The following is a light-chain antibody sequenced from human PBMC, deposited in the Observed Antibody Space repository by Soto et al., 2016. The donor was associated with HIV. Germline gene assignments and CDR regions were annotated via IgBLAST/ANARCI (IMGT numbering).Light chain of an antibody. Sequence: DIQMTQSPSSLSASVGDRVTITCQASQDISDYLNWYQQKPGKAPKLLIYDASNLGKGVPPRFTGSGSGTDYTFTITSLQPEDTATYYCQQYNSYPLTFGGGTKVEIK. CDR1: QDISDY. CDR3: QQYNSYPLT. V-gene: IGKV1-33*01. J-gene: IGKJ4*01. CDR2: DAS.